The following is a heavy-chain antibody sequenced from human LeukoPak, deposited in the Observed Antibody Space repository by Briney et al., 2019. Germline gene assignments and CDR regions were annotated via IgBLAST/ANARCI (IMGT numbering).Heavy chain of an antibody. Sequence: SETLSLTCAVYGGSFSGYYWSWIRQPPGKGLEWIGEINHSGSTNYNPSLKSRVTISVDTSKNQFSLKLSSVTAADTAVYYCASTGYSSSWYWYFDLWGRGTLVTVSS. CDR3: ASTGYSSSWYWYFDL. J-gene: IGHJ2*01. CDR2: INHSGST. V-gene: IGHV4-34*01. D-gene: IGHD6-13*01. CDR1: GGSFSGYY.